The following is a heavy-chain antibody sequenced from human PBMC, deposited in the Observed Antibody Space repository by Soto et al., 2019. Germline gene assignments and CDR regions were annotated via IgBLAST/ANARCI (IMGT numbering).Heavy chain of an antibody. J-gene: IGHJ4*02. D-gene: IGHD3-22*01. CDR1: GGSISSSSYY. Sequence: PSETLSLTCTVSGGSISSSSYYWGWIRQPPGKGLEWIGSIYYSGSTYYNPSLKSRVTISVDTSKNQFSLKLSSVTAPDTAAYYCARVWEDYYDSTIDYGGQGTLVTVSS. V-gene: IGHV4-39*01. CDR2: IYYSGST. CDR3: ARVWEDYYDSTIDY.